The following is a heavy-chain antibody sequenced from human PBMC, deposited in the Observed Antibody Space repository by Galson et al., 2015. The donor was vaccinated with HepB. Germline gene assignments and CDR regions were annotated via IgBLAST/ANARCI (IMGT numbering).Heavy chain of an antibody. V-gene: IGHV3-30-3*01. CDR2: ISNDGAGK. CDR3: ARGDGGNNFEY. Sequence: SLRLSCAASGFTFYNYAMHWVRQAPGKGLEWVGVISNDGAGKTYADSVKGRFTISRNNAKNTLYLQVNNLGDEDTAVYYCARGDGGNNFEYWGQGTLVTVSS. J-gene: IGHJ4*02. CDR1: GFTFYNYA. D-gene: IGHD4-23*01.